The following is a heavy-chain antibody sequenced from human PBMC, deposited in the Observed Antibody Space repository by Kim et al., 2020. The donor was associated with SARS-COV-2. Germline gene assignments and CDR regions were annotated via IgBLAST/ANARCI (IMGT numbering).Heavy chain of an antibody. CDR3: ASDTGWHFDN. CDR1: GFIFRNYW. V-gene: IGHV3-7*05. D-gene: IGHD6-19*01. CDR2: LKDDGSEK. J-gene: IGHJ4*02. Sequence: GGSLRLSCVASGFIFRNYWMHWVRQAPGKGLEWVASLKDDGSEKRYVDSVRGRFTISRDNAKNSLYLQMSSLRADDTAIYYCASDTGWHFDNWGQGTLVTVSS.